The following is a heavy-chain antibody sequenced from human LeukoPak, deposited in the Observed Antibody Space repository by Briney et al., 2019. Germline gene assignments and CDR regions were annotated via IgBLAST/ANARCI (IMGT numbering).Heavy chain of an antibody. Sequence: SETLSLTCTVSGGSISSYYWSWIRQPAGKGLEWIGYIYYSGSTDYNPSLRSRVTISVDTSKNQFSLKLSSVTAADTAVYYCARDFKVDDSSGYYAFDIWGQGTMVTVSS. V-gene: IGHV4-59*01. J-gene: IGHJ3*02. D-gene: IGHD3-22*01. CDR2: IYYSGST. CDR1: GGSISSYY. CDR3: ARDFKVDDSSGYYAFDI.